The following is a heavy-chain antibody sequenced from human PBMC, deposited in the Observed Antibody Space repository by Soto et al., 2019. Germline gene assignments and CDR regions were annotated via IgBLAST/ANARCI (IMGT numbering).Heavy chain of an antibody. CDR2: ISGSGGHT. V-gene: IGHV3-23*01. D-gene: IGHD2-8*01. CDR3: AKIEMGWFAH. Sequence: GGSLRLSCTGSGFSFFSYAMSWVRQAPGKGLEWVSTISGSGGHTYYADSVKGRFVVSRDNDKNTVYLHMSSLTGEDTAVYFCAKIEMGWFAHGGQGTQVTVPS. J-gene: IGHJ5*02. CDR1: GFSFFSYA.